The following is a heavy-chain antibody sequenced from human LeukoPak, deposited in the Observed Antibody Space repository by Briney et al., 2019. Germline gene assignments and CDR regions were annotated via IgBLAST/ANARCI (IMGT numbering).Heavy chain of an antibody. CDR2: ISYDGSNK. D-gene: IGHD2-2*01. Sequence: PGRSLRLSCAASGFTFSSYTMHWVRQAPGKGLEWVAVISYDGSNKYYADSVKGRFTISRDNSKNTLYLQMNSLRAEDTAVYYCTSPRTFSSTSHVGSDYWGQGTLVTVSS. CDR1: GFTFSSYT. J-gene: IGHJ4*02. CDR3: TSPRTFSSTSHVGSDY. V-gene: IGHV3-30-3*01.